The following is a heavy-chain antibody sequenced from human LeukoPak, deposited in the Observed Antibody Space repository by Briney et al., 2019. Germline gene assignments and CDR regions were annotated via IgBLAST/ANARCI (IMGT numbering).Heavy chain of an antibody. J-gene: IGHJ3*02. CDR3: ASPIVVVVATTGVDAFDI. V-gene: IGHV1-8*01. CDR1: GYTFTSYD. D-gene: IGHD2-21*01. Sequence: APVKVSCKASGYTFTSYDINWVRQATGQGLEWMGWMNPNSGNTGFAQKFQGRVTMTTNTSISTAYMELSSLRSEDAAVYYCASPIVVVVATTGVDAFDIWGQGTMVTVSS. CDR2: MNPNSGNT.